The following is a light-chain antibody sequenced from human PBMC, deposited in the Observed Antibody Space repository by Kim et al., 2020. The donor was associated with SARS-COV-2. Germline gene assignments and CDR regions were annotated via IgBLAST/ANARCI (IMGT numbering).Light chain of an antibody. CDR2: QDS. J-gene: IGLJ1*01. CDR3: QAWDSSHGV. CDR1: KLGDKY. Sequence: SYELTQPPSVSVSPGQTASITCSGDKLGDKYACWYQQKPGQFPVVVIYQDSKRPSGIPERFSGSNSGNTATLTISGTQAMDEADYYCQAWDSSHGVFGTG. V-gene: IGLV3-1*01.